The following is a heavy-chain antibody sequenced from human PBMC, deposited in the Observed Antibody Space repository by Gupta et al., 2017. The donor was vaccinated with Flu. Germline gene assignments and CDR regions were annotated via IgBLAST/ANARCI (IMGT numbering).Heavy chain of an antibody. V-gene: IGHV4-59*11. CDR3: ATDRGTTPGGVAC. CDR2: IYYSGST. J-gene: IGHJ4*02. D-gene: IGHD1-7*01. Sequence: SLRNHSWSWIRQTPGKGLEGIGYIYYSGSTNYNPALKSRVTISVDTAKNQFSLKLQSMTAADTAVYYFATDRGTTPGGVACGGQGTLVTVSS. CDR1: SLRNHS.